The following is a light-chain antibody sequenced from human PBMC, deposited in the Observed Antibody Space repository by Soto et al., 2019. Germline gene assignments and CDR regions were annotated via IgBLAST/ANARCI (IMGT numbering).Light chain of an antibody. Sequence: QSVLTQPPSVSGSPGQSVTISCTGSSSDVGSNNRVSWYQQPPGTAPKFIIYEVSNRPSGVPDRFSGSKSGNTASLTISGLQAEDEVDYYCSSYISSSSSVVFGGGTKLTVL. CDR2: EVS. V-gene: IGLV2-18*02. CDR3: SSYISSSSSVV. CDR1: SSDVGSNNR. J-gene: IGLJ2*01.